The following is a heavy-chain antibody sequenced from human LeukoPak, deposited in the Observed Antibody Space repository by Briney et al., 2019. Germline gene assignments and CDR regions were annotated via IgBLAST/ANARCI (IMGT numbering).Heavy chain of an antibody. CDR3: AKASWVSSTDAVR. CDR2: IIGNGET. Sequence: GGSLRLSCAASGLSFSSFAMSWVRQGPARGLEWVSSIIGNGETFYADSVKGRFTLSSDSSRNTVYFQLNNLRVEDTAIYYCAKASWVSSTDAVRWGQGTLVTVSS. CDR1: GLSFSSFA. D-gene: IGHD3-16*01. V-gene: IGHV3-23*01. J-gene: IGHJ4*02.